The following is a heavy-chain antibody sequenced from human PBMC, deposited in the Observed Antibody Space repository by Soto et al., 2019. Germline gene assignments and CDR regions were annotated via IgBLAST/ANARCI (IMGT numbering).Heavy chain of an antibody. D-gene: IGHD3-3*02. Sequence: GGSLRLSCAASGFTFSSFGMHWVRQAPGKGLEWVAVISYDGTEEKYADSVKGRATVSRDNSKNTVYLQMNRLRGDDSAIYYCAKGWFDGVTISPLDHWGKGTLVTVSS. CDR3: AKGWFDGVTISPLDH. V-gene: IGHV3-30*18. CDR1: GFTFSSFG. J-gene: IGHJ4*01. CDR2: ISYDGTEE.